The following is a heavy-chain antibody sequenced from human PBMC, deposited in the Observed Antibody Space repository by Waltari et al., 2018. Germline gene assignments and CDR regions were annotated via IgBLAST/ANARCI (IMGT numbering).Heavy chain of an antibody. V-gene: IGHV4-38-2*01. CDR1: GYSISSGYY. J-gene: IGHJ6*02. CDR3: ARQRGMDV. Sequence: QVQLRESGPGLVKPSETLSLTCAVSGYSISSGYYWGWIRQPPGKGLEWIGSIYHSGSTYYNPSLKSRVTISVDTSKNQFSLKLSSVTAADTAVYYCARQRGMDVWGQGTMVTVSS. CDR2: IYHSGST.